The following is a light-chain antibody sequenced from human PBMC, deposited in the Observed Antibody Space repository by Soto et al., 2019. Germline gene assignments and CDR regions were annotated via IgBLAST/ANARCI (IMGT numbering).Light chain of an antibody. J-gene: IGLJ2*01. Sequence: QSALTQPRSVSGSPGQSVSISCTGTSGDVGGYKYVSWYQQHPGKAPKLILFDVTKRPSGVPDRFSGSKSGNTASLTISGLRAEDEADYYCSSYAGSYTLILGGGTKVTVL. CDR2: DVT. CDR3: SSYAGSYTLI. CDR1: SGDVGGYKY. V-gene: IGLV2-11*01.